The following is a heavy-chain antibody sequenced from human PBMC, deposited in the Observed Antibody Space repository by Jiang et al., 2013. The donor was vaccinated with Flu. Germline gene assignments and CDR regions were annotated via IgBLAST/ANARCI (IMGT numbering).Heavy chain of an antibody. V-gene: IGHV4-39*01. Sequence: GPGLVKPSETLSLTCTVSGGSISSSSYYWGWIRQPPGKGLEWIGSIYYSGSTYYNPSLKSRVTISVDTSKNQFSLKLSSVTAADTAVYYCARLHPSSELGINSYFDYWVQGTLVTVSS. CDR3: ARLHPSSELGINSYFDY. D-gene: IGHD7-27*01. CDR2: IYYSGST. CDR1: GGSISSSSYY. J-gene: IGHJ4*02.